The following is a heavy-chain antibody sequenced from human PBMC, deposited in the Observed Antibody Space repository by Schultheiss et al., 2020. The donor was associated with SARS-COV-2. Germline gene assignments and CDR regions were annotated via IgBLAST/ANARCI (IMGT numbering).Heavy chain of an antibody. CDR2: IRSKANSYAT. D-gene: IGHD2-2*03. Sequence: GGSLRLSCAASGFTFSSYGMHWVRQAPGKGLEWVGRIRSKANSYATAYAASVKGRFTISRDDSKNTAYLQMNSLRAEDTAVYYCAKSPGYCSSTSCSNDAFDIWGQGTMVTVSS. J-gene: IGHJ3*02. V-gene: IGHV3-73*01. CDR1: GFTFSSYG. CDR3: AKSPGYCSSTSCSNDAFDI.